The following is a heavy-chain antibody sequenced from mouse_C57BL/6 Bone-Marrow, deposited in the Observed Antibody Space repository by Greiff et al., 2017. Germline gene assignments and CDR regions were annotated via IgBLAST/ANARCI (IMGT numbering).Heavy chain of an antibody. CDR3: ARNRDYGSPFAY. D-gene: IGHD1-1*01. V-gene: IGHV2-2*01. CDR1: GFSLTSYG. Sequence: VQLQQSGPGLVQPSQSLSITCTVSGFSLTSYGVHWVRQSPGKGLEWLGVIWSGGSTDYNAAFISRLSISKDNSKRQVFFKMNSLQADDTAIYYCARNRDYGSPFAYWGQGTLVTVSA. CDR2: IWSGGST. J-gene: IGHJ3*01.